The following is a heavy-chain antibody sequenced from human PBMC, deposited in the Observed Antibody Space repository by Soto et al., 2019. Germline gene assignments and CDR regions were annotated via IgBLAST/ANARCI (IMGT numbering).Heavy chain of an antibody. Sequence: PGGSLRLSCAASGVTFSSYAMSWVRQAPGKGLEWVSAISGSGGSTYYADSVKGRFTISRDNSKNTLYLQMSSLRAEDTAVYYCAKRPPHYLYGDSSWGQGTLVTVSS. D-gene: IGHD4-17*01. V-gene: IGHV3-23*01. CDR3: AKRPPHYLYGDSS. J-gene: IGHJ4*02. CDR2: ISGSGGST. CDR1: GVTFSSYA.